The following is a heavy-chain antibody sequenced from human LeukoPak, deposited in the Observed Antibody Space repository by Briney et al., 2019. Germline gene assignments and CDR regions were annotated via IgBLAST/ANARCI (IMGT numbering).Heavy chain of an antibody. Sequence: GGSLRLSCAASGFTFTINAMSWVRQSPGKGLEWVSSISDSGDRTYYADSVKGRFTISRDNSRNTLYLQVNSLRAEDTAVYYCAKSGSVPPDYWGQGTLVTVSS. CDR3: AKSGSVPPDY. CDR1: GFTFTINA. D-gene: IGHD2-2*01. V-gene: IGHV3-23*01. J-gene: IGHJ4*02. CDR2: ISDSGDRT.